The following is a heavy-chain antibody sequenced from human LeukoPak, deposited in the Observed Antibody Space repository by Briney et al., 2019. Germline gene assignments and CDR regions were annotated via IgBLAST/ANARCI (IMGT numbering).Heavy chain of an antibody. D-gene: IGHD4-17*01. CDR3: AKSLTTLIPTNFDY. V-gene: IGHV3-30*02. Sequence: PGGSLRLSCAASGFTFSSYGMHWVRQAPGKGLEWVAFIRYDGSNKYYADSVKGRFTISRDNSKNTLYLQMNSLRAEDTAVYYCAKSLTTLIPTNFDYWGQGTLVTVSS. CDR1: GFTFSSYG. CDR2: IRYDGSNK. J-gene: IGHJ4*02.